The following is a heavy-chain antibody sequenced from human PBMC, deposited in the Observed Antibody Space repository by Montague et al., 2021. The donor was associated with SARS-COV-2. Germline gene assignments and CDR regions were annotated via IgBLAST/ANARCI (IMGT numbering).Heavy chain of an antibody. CDR2: INYSGST. D-gene: IGHD3-10*01. CDR1: GGSISGYY. Sequence: SETLSLTCAVSGGSISGYYWSWIRQPPGKGLEWIGEINYSGSTNYNPSLRSRVTISVDTSKNQFSLKLSSVTAADTAVYYCAREFGTYGYGGQYWYFDLWGRGTLVTVSS. V-gene: IGHV4-34*01. J-gene: IGHJ2*01. CDR3: AREFGTYGYGGQYWYFDL.